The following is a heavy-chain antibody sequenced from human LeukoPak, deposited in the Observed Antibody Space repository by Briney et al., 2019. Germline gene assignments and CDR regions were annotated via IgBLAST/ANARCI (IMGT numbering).Heavy chain of an antibody. CDR3: ARYSVAAYNWFDP. D-gene: IGHD6-6*01. V-gene: IGHV4-59*01. CDR2: IYDGGST. CDR1: GLSISSYY. J-gene: IGHJ5*02. Sequence: SETLSLTCTVSGLSISSYYWSWIRQPPGKGLEWIGYIYDGGSTNYNPSLKSRVTISVDTSENQFSVKLSSVTAADTAVYYCARYSVAAYNWFDPWGQGTLVTVSS.